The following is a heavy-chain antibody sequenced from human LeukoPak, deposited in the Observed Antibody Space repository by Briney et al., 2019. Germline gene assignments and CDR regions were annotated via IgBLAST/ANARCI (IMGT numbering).Heavy chain of an antibody. CDR3: ARGDYVWGSYRYRVDY. V-gene: IGHV1-2*02. J-gene: IGHJ4*02. CDR1: GYTFTGYY. CDR2: INPNSGGT. D-gene: IGHD3-16*02. Sequence: ASVKVSCKASGYTFTGYYMHWVRQAPGQGLEWMGWINPNSGGTNYAQKFQGRVTMTRDTSISTAYMELSRLRSDVTAVYYCARGDYVWGSYRYRVDYWGQGTLVTVSS.